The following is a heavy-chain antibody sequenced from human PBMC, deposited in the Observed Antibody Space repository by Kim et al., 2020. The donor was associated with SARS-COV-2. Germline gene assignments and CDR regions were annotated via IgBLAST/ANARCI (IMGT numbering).Heavy chain of an antibody. V-gene: IGHV3-21*01. CDR3: ARSVVQGYSGTGSYFDS. J-gene: IGHJ4*02. CDR1: GFTFSSYS. D-gene: IGHD3-10*01. Sequence: GGSLRLSCAASGFTFSSYSMIWVRQAPGGGLEWVSLISTTGNYIYYADSLKGRLTISRDNHKNSLFLQMNSLRPDDTAVYYCARSVVQGYSGTGSYFDSWGQGTLVTVSS. CDR2: ISTTGNYI.